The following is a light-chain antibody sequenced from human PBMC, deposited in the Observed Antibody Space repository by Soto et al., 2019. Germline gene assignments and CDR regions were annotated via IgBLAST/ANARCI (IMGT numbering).Light chain of an antibody. V-gene: IGKV1-39*01. CDR3: QQSYSTPTA. CDR1: QTISNY. Sequence: DIQMTQSPSSLSASVGDRVTIPCRASQTISNYLNWYQQKPGKAPKLLIAAASTLQSGVPSRFSGSGSGTDFTLTISSLQPEDFATYYCQQSYSTPTAFGGGTKVEIK. J-gene: IGKJ4*01. CDR2: AAS.